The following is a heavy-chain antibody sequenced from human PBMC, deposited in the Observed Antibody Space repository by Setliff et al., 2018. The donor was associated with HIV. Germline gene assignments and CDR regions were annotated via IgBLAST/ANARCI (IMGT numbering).Heavy chain of an antibody. CDR2: INHSGST. Sequence: PSETLSLTCAVYGGSVSGYYWSWIRQPPGKGLEWIGEINHSGSTNYNPSLKSLVTISVDTSKNQFSLKLSSVTAADTAVYYCARELAAAGTGFQHWGQGTLVTVSS. CDR3: ARELAAAGTGFQH. D-gene: IGHD6-13*01. J-gene: IGHJ1*01. V-gene: IGHV4-34*01. CDR1: GGSVSGYY.